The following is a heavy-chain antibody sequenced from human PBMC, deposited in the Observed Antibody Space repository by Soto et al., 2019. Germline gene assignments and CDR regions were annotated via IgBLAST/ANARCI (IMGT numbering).Heavy chain of an antibody. CDR1: GLTFSIYS. V-gene: IGHV3-48*02. J-gene: IGHJ6*02. Sequence: HPGGSLRLSCAASGLTFSIYSMNWVRQAPGKGLEWVSYISSSSTTLYYADSVKGRFTISRDNAKNSLYLQMHSLRDEDTAVYYCARDPGDGMDVWGQGTTVTAP. D-gene: IGHD3-10*01. CDR2: ISSSSTTL. CDR3: ARDPGDGMDV.